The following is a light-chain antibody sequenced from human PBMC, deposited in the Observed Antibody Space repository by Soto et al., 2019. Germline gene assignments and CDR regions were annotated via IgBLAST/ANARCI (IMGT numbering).Light chain of an antibody. Sequence: DIQMTQSPSTLSASEGDRVTITCRASQSINMWLAWYQQKPGKAPKLLIYRASSLESGVPSRFSGSGSGTEFTLTISSLQSEDFATYYCQQYSAYPYTFGQGTKLEIK. CDR2: RAS. J-gene: IGKJ2*01. V-gene: IGKV1-5*03. CDR1: QSINMW. CDR3: QQYSAYPYT.